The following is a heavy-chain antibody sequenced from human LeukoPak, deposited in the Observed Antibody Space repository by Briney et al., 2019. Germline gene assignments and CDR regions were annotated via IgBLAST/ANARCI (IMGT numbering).Heavy chain of an antibody. D-gene: IGHD4-23*01. CDR3: AGEGLRWEKEGFDY. Sequence: SQTLSLTCAISGDSVSSNSAAWNWIRQSPSRGLEWLGRTYYRSKWYNDYAVSVKSRITINPDTTKNQFSLQLNSVTPEDTAVYYCAGEGLRWEKEGFDYWGQGTLVTVSS. CDR2: TYYRSKWYN. CDR1: GDSVSSNSAA. V-gene: IGHV6-1*01. J-gene: IGHJ4*02.